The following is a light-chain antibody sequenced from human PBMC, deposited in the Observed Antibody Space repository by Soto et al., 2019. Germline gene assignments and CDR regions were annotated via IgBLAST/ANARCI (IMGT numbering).Light chain of an antibody. V-gene: IGKV3-15*01. J-gene: IGKJ4*01. CDR3: QQYNNWPPV. Sequence: EIVMTQSPATLSVSPGERAILSCRASQSVSNNLAWYQQKPGQAPRLLIYGASTRATGIPARFSGSGSGTEFTLTISSLQSEDFAVYYCQQYNNWPPVFGGGTKVEIK. CDR1: QSVSNN. CDR2: GAS.